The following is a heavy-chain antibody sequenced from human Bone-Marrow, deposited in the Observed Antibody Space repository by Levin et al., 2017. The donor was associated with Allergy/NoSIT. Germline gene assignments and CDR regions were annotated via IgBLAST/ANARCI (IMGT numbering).Heavy chain of an antibody. D-gene: IGHD3-22*01. CDR1: GFTFSSYG. J-gene: IGHJ4*02. Sequence: GESLKISCAASGFTFSSYGMHWVRQAPGKGLEWVAVISYDGSNKYYADSVKGRFTISRDNSKNTLYLQMNSLRAEDTAVYYCAKGVVVVIYEDYFDYWGQGTLVTVSS. CDR3: AKGVVVVIYEDYFDY. V-gene: IGHV3-30*18. CDR2: ISYDGSNK.